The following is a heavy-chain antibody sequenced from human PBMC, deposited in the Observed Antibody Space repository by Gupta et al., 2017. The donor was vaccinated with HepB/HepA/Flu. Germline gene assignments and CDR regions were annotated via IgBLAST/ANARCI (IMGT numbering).Heavy chain of an antibody. D-gene: IGHD5-12*01. CDR1: GFTFSNYE. J-gene: IGHJ4*02. Sequence: EVQLVESGGGLVQPGGSLRLSCATSGFTFSNYEMNWVRQAPGKGLEWVSKISRSSSTLYYADSVQGRFTISRDNGKNSLYLQMNSLRAEDTAVYYCARDISGYFNYYFDSWGQGTLVTVSA. V-gene: IGHV3-48*03. CDR2: ISRSSSTL. CDR3: ARDISGYFNYYFDS.